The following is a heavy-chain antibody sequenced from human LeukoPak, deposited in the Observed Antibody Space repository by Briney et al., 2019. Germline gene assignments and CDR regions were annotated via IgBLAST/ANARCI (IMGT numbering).Heavy chain of an antibody. J-gene: IGHJ4*02. V-gene: IGHV1-46*01. D-gene: IGHD1-7*01. CDR3: ARVRGWNYGQHYFDY. Sequence: ASVKVSCKASGYTFTSYYMHWVRQAPGQGLEWMGIINPSGGSTSYAQKIQGRVTMTRDMSTSTVYMELSSLRSEDTAVYYCARVRGWNYGQHYFDYWGQGTLVTVSS. CDR1: GYTFTSYY. CDR2: INPSGGST.